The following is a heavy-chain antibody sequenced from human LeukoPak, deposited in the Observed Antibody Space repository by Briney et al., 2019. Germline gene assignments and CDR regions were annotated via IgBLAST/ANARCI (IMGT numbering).Heavy chain of an antibody. CDR1: GGSISSYY. Sequence: PETLSLTCTVSGGSISSYYWSWIRQPPGRGLEWIGYIYYSGSTNYNPSLKSRVTISVDTSKNQFSLKLSSVTAADTAVYYCARHRVGYKSYYFDYWGQGTLVTVSS. D-gene: IGHD5-24*01. V-gene: IGHV4-59*08. CDR2: IYYSGST. CDR3: ARHRVGYKSYYFDY. J-gene: IGHJ4*02.